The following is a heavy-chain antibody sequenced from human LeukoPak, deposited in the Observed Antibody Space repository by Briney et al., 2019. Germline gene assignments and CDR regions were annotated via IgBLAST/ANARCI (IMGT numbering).Heavy chain of an antibody. CDR2: IYYSGST. D-gene: IGHD6-19*01. CDR3: ARHYPRIAVAGG. Sequence: SETLSLTCTVSGRSISSSSYYWGWIRQPPGKGLEGIGSIYYSGSTYYNPSLKIRVTISVDTSKNQFSLKLSSVTAADTAVYYCARHYPRIAVAGGWGQGTLVTVSS. J-gene: IGHJ4*02. CDR1: GRSISSSSYY. V-gene: IGHV4-39*01.